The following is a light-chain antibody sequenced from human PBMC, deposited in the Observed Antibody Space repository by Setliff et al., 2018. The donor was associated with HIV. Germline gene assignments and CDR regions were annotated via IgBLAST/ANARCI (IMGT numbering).Light chain of an antibody. J-gene: IGLJ1*01. CDR3: CSYTSSLTYV. CDR1: SSGVGSYNF. Sequence: ALTQPASVSGSPGQSITISCSGSSSGVGSYNFVSWYQQHPGKAPQVIIYDVSRRPSGVSSRFSGSKSGSTASLTISGLQAEDQADYYCCSYTSSLTYVFGTGTKVTVL. CDR2: DVS. V-gene: IGLV2-14*03.